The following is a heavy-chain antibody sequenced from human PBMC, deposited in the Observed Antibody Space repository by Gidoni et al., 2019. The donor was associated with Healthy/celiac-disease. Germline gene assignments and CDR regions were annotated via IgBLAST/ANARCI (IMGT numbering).Heavy chain of an antibody. CDR3: ARLVGSGVGPDGGGMDV. Sequence: QVQLVQSGAEVKKPGASVKVSCKASGYTFTGYYMHWGRQAPGQGLEWMGWINPNSGGTNYAQKCQVRVNMTRDKSISTAYMELSRLRSEDTAVYYCARLVGSGVGPDGGGMDVWGQGTTVTVSS. J-gene: IGHJ6*02. CDR2: INPNSGGT. V-gene: IGHV1-2*02. CDR1: GYTFTGYY. D-gene: IGHD3-3*01.